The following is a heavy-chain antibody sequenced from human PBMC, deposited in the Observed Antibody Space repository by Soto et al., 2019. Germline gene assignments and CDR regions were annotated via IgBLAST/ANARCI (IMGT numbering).Heavy chain of an antibody. V-gene: IGHV3-48*01. Sequence: EVQLVESGGGLVQPGGSLRLSCAASGFTFSSYSMNWVRQAPGKGLEWVSYISSSSSTIYYADSVKGRFTISRDNAKNPLYLQMHSLRAEDTAGYYCARSYIWNYLSTYYYGMDVWGQGTTVTVSS. J-gene: IGHJ6*02. CDR2: ISSSSSTI. CDR3: ARSYIWNYLSTYYYGMDV. CDR1: GFTFSSYS. D-gene: IGHD1-7*01.